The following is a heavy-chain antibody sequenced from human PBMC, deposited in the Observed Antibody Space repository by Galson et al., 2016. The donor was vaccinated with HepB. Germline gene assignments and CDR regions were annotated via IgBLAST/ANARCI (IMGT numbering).Heavy chain of an antibody. V-gene: IGHV1-18*01. J-gene: IGHJ3*02. CDR1: GYIFTTYG. CDR2: ISPLNQNA. D-gene: IGHD4/OR15-4a*01. CDR3: ARDRGATGWLEAIDI. Sequence: SVKVSCKASGYIFTTYGIAWVRQAPGQGLEWMGWISPLNQNARYAQKFQGRVTLTTDTSTTTAFMELRSLRLDDTAVYYCARDRGATGWLEAIDIWGQGTMVTVSS.